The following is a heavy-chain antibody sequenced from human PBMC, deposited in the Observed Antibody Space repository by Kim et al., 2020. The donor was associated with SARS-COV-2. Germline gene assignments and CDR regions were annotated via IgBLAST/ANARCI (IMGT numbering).Heavy chain of an antibody. D-gene: IGHD6-19*01. J-gene: IGHJ6*02. V-gene: IGHV5-51*01. CDR3: ASAVVGTFYYGMDV. Sequence: GESLKISCEGSGYTFAKYWVAWVRQMPGKGLEWMGIIYPGDSDTRYSPSFQGQVTMSVDKSLNTAHLQWNSLKTSDTGMYFCASAVVGTFYYGMDVWGQGTTVIVTS. CDR1: GYTFAKYW. CDR2: IYPGDSDT.